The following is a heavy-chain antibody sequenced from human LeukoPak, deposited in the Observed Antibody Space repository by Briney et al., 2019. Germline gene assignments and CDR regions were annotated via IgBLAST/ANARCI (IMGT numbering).Heavy chain of an antibody. J-gene: IGHJ3*01. D-gene: IGHD1-1*01. CDR3: ARDFYHSGTNWYDVFDV. CDR2: VSGNNGNT. CDR1: GYTFTTYG. V-gene: IGHV1-18*01. Sequence: PMASVKVSCKVSGYTFTTYGISWVRQAPGQGLEWMGWVSGNNGNTNYAQKLQGRVTMTTDASTNTAYMELRSLRSDDTAVYYYARDFYHSGTNWYDVFDVWGQGTMVTVSS.